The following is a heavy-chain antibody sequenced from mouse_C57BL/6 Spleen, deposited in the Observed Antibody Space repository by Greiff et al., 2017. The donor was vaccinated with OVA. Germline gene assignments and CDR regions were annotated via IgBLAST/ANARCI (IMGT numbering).Heavy chain of an antibody. CDR2: IYPGDGDT. CDR3: ARRGGDYDV. J-gene: IGHJ1*03. V-gene: IGHV1-82*01. Sequence: QVQLQQSGPELVKPGASVKISCKASGYAFSSSWMNWVKQRPGKGLEWIGRIYPGDGDTNYNGKFKGKATLTADKSSSTAYMQLSSLTSEDSAVYFCARRGGDYDVWGTGATVTVSS. CDR1: GYAFSSSW.